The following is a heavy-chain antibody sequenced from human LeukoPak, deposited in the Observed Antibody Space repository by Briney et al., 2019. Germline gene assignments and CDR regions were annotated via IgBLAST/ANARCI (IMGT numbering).Heavy chain of an antibody. CDR3: ARRPYYYDSSGYYSDDY. Sequence: AETLALTCAVYGRYFRGYYWRWIRQPPGKGLEGIGEINHSEWTNYNPSLKSRVTISVDTSKNQFSLKLSSVTAADTAVYYCARRPYYYDSSGYYSDDYRGQGTLVTVSS. CDR2: INHSEWT. CDR1: GRYFRGYY. V-gene: IGHV4-34*01. D-gene: IGHD3-22*01. J-gene: IGHJ4*02.